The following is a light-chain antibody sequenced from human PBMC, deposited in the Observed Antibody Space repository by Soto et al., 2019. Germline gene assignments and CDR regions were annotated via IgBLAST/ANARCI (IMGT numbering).Light chain of an antibody. CDR3: PSFESSPNMV. J-gene: IGLJ2*01. CDR1: SSNIGAGYD. V-gene: IGLV1-40*01. Sequence: QLVLTQPPSVSGAPGQRVTISCTGSSSNIGAGYDVHWYQQLPGRAPKLLIYGNTNRPSGVPDRFSGSKSGTSASLAITGIKAEAEADYYCPSFESSPNMVFGVGTKLTVL. CDR2: GNT.